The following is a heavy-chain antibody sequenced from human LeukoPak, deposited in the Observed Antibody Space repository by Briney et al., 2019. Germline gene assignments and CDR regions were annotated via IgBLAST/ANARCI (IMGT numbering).Heavy chain of an antibody. CDR2: TTGDGAGT. CDR1: GFSFGDYA. D-gene: IGHD6-19*01. J-gene: IGHJ4*02. V-gene: IGHV3-43*02. CDR3: AKEGPIAVANYFDY. Sequence: GGSLRLSCAASGFSFGDYAMHWVRQAPGKGLEWVSLTTGDGAGTYYADSVKGRFTISRDNSKNSLYLQMNGLRTQDTALYYCAKEGPIAVANYFDYWGQGTLVTVSS.